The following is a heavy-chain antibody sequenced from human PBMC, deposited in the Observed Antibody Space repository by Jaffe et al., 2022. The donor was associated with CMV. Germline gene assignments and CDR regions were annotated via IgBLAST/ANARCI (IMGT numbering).Heavy chain of an antibody. CDR1: GFTFSSYW. J-gene: IGHJ5*02. CDR2: INSDGSST. V-gene: IGHV3-74*01. Sequence: EVQLVESGGGLVQPGGSLRLSCAASGFTFSSYWMHWVRQAPGKGLVWVSRINSDGSSTSYADSVKGRFTISRDNAKNTLYLQMNSLRAEDTAVYYCARGIVLLWFGELFSNWFDPWGQGTLVTVSS. CDR3: ARGIVLLWFGELFSNWFDP. D-gene: IGHD3-10*01.